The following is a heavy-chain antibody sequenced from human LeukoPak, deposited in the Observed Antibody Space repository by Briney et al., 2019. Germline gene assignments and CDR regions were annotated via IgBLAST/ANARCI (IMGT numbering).Heavy chain of an antibody. J-gene: IGHJ6*04. D-gene: IGHD3-9*01. CDR1: GFTFSSYS. Sequence: GGSLRLSCAASGFTFSSYSMNWVRQAPGKGLEWVSSISSSSGYIYYADSVKGRFTISRDNAKNSLYLQMNSLRAEDTAVYYCARDRMDDILTGYYTPSYYYYYGMDVWGKGTTVTVSS. CDR2: ISSSSGYI. V-gene: IGHV3-21*01. CDR3: ARDRMDDILTGYYTPSYYYYYGMDV.